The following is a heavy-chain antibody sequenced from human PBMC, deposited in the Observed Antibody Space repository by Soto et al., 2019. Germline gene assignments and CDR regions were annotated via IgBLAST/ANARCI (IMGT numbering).Heavy chain of an antibody. Sequence: SETLSLTCAVYGGSFSGYYWSWIRQPPGKGLEWIGEINHSGSTNYNPSLKSRVTISVDTSKNQFSLKLSSVTAADTAVYYCARTRQWLVNFDCWGQGPLVTVS. CDR3: ARTRQWLVNFDC. J-gene: IGHJ4*02. CDR2: INHSGST. V-gene: IGHV4-34*01. CDR1: GGSFSGYY. D-gene: IGHD6-19*01.